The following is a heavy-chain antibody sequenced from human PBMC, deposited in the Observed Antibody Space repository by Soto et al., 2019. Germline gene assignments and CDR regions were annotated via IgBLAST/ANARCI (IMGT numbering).Heavy chain of an antibody. CDR1: GGSISSYY. CDR3: AREGITDAFDI. CDR2: IYYSGST. D-gene: IGHD3-10*01. J-gene: IGHJ3*02. V-gene: IGHV4-59*01. Sequence: QVQLQESGPGLVKPSETLSLTCTVSGGSISSYYWSWIRQPPGKGLEWIGYIYYSGSTNYNPSLKSRGTISVDTSKDQFSLKLSSVTAADTAVYYCAREGITDAFDIWGQGTMVTVSS.